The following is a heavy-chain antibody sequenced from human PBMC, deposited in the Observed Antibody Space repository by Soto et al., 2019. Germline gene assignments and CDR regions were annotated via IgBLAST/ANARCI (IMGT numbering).Heavy chain of an antibody. CDR3: ARSVFP. J-gene: IGHJ5*02. CDR1: GGSISIGGYY. CDR2: IYYSGRT. V-gene: IGHV4-31*03. Sequence: QVQLQESVPGLVKPSQTLSLTCTVSGGSISIGGYYWSWISQHPVKGLEWIGYIYYSGRTYYNPSLKSRVTISVDTSKNQFSLKLRSVTAAGTAVYYCARSVFPWGQGPLVTVS.